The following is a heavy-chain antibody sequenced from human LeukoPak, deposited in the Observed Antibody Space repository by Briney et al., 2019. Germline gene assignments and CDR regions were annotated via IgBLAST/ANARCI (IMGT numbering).Heavy chain of an antibody. D-gene: IGHD3-10*01. V-gene: IGHV4-4*02. CDR1: GGSISSSNW. Sequence: SETLPLTCAVSGGSISSSNWWSWVRRPPGKGLEWIGEIYHIGSTNYNPSLKSRVTISVDKSKNQFSLKLSSVTAADTAVYYCARRYIRGDTYGFDIWGQGTMVTVSS. CDR2: IYHIGST. J-gene: IGHJ3*02. CDR3: ARRYIRGDTYGFDI.